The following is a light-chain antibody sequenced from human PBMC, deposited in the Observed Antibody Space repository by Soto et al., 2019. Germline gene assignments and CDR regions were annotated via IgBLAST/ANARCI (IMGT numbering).Light chain of an antibody. V-gene: IGLV2-11*01. CDR3: FSYAGNYIYV. J-gene: IGLJ1*01. CDR1: SNDVGGYNY. CDR2: DVT. Sequence: QSVLAQPASVSGSPGQSITISCTGTSNDVGGYNYVSWYQQHLGKAPKLMIYDVTKRPSGVPDRFSGSKSGNTAPLTISGLQAEDEADYYCFSYAGNYIYVFGTGTKVTVL.